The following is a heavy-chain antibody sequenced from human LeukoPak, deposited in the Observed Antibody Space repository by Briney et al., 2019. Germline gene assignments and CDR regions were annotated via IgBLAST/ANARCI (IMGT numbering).Heavy chain of an antibody. J-gene: IGHJ3*02. CDR3: ARDEAFDI. CDR2: IYSGGYT. Sequence: PGGSLILSCAASGFSVSGNYMSWVRQAPGKGLEWVSVIYSGGYTYYADSVKGRFTISRDNSKNTVYLQMNSLRAEDTAIYYCARDEAFDIWGQGTMVTVSS. V-gene: IGHV3-53*01. CDR1: GFSVSGNY.